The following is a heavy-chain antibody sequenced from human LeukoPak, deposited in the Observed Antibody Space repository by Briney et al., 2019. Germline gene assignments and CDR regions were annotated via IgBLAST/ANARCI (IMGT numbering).Heavy chain of an antibody. J-gene: IGHJ4*02. CDR2: INHSGST. CDR1: GGSFSGYY. V-gene: IGHV4-34*01. D-gene: IGHD2-15*01. Sequence: SETLSLTCAVYGGSFSGYYWSWIRQPPGKGLEWIGEINHSGSTNYNPSHKSRVTISVDTSKNQFSLKLSSVTAADTAVYYCARDQPRYCSGGSCYSKQDYWGQGTLVTVSS. CDR3: ARDQPRYCSGGSCYSKQDY.